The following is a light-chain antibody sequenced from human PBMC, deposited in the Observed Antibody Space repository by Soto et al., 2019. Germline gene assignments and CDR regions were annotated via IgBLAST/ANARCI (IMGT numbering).Light chain of an antibody. J-gene: IGKJ2*01. CDR2: DAS. V-gene: IGKV3-11*01. CDR3: QQRSNWPPYT. CDR1: QSVSSY. Sequence: EIVLTQSPATLSLSPGERATLSCRASQSVSSYLAWYQQKPGQAPRLLIYDASNSATGIPARFSGSGSVTDFTLTISSLEPEDFAVYYCQQRSNWPPYTFVQGTKLEIK.